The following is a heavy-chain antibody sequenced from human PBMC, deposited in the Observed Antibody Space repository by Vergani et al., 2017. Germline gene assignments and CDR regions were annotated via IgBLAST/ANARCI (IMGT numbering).Heavy chain of an antibody. CDR1: GGSISSYY. V-gene: IGHV4-59*01. Sequence: QVQLQESGPGLVKPSETLSLTCTVSGGSISSYYWSWIRQPPGKGLEWIGYIYYSGSTNYNPSLKCRVTISVDTSKNQFSLKLSSVTAADTAVYYCARDNYYMDVWGKGTTVTVSS. CDR3: ARDNYYMDV. CDR2: IYYSGST. J-gene: IGHJ6*03.